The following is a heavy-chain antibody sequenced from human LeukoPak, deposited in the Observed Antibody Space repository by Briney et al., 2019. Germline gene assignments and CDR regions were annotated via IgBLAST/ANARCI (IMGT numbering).Heavy chain of an antibody. D-gene: IGHD5-18*01. V-gene: IGHV4-39*01. CDR3: ARLRGYSYGDFDY. J-gene: IGHJ4*02. CDR1: GGSISSSSYY. Sequence: SETLSLTCTVSGGSISSSSYYWGWVRQPPGKGLEWIGSIYYSGSTYYNSSLKSRVTISVDTSKNQVSLKPSSVTAADTAVYYCARLRGYSYGDFDYWGQGTLVTVSS. CDR2: IYYSGST.